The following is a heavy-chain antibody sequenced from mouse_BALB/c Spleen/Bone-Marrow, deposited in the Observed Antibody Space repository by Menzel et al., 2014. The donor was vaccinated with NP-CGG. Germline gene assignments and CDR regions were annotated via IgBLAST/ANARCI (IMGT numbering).Heavy chain of an antibody. Sequence: VQLQQSGSVLVRPGAPVKLSCKASGYTFTSSWMHWAKQRPGQGLEWIGEIHPNSGNTNYNEKFKGKATLTVDTSSSTAYVDLSSLTSEDSAVYYCARGGFDYWGQGTTLTVSS. CDR3: ARGGFDY. J-gene: IGHJ2*01. CDR2: IHPNSGNT. V-gene: IGHV1S130*01. CDR1: GYTFTSSW.